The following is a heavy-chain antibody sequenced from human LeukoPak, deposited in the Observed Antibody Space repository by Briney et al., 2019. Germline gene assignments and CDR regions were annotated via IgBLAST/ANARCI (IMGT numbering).Heavy chain of an antibody. CDR3: KSDDAFDI. CDR2: ISAYNGNT. CDR1: GYTFTSYG. J-gene: IGHJ3*02. V-gene: IGHV1-18*01. Sequence: ASVKVSCTASGYTFTSYGISWVRQAPGQGLEWMGWISAYNGNTNYAQKLQGRVTMTTDTSTSTAYMELSSLRSEDTAVYYCKSDDAFDIWGQGTMVTVSS.